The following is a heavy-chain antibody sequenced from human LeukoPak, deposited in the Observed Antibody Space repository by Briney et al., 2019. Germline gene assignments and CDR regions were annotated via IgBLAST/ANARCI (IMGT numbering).Heavy chain of an antibody. Sequence: QSGGSLRLSCAASGFTFSSYGMHWVRQAPGKGLEWVAFIRYDGSNKYYADSVKGRFTISRDNSKNTLYLQMNSLRAEDTAVYYCAKGNYYDSSVYYFDYWGQGTLVTASS. D-gene: IGHD3-22*01. CDR2: IRYDGSNK. CDR3: AKGNYYDSSVYYFDY. CDR1: GFTFSSYG. J-gene: IGHJ4*02. V-gene: IGHV3-30*02.